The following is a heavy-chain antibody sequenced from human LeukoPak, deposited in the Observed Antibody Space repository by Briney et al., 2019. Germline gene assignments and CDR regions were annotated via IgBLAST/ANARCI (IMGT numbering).Heavy chain of an antibody. J-gene: IGHJ4*02. V-gene: IGHV4-30-4*08. CDR3: ARDIDSDYDDSSGYYDY. CDR1: GGSISSGYYY. CDR2: IYYSGST. Sequence: PSQTLSLTCTVSGGSISSGYYYWSWLRQPPGKGLEWIGYIYYSGSTSYNPSLKSRVTISVDTSKNQFSLKLSSVTAADTAVYYGARDIDSDYDDSSGYYDYWGQGTLVTVSS. D-gene: IGHD3-22*01.